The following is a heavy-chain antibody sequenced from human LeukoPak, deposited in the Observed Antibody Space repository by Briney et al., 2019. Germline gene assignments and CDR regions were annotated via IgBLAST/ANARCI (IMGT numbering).Heavy chain of an antibody. CDR1: GFTFSSYA. CDR2: ISSSGSTI. J-gene: IGHJ3*02. Sequence: GGSLRLSCAASGFTFSSYAMSWVRQAPGKGLEWVSAISSSGSTIYYADSVKGRFTNSRDNAKNSLYLQMNSLRAEDTAVYYCARQGSGYYDSSGYVGNAFDIWGQGTMVTVSS. V-gene: IGHV3-48*03. D-gene: IGHD3-22*01. CDR3: ARQGSGYYDSSGYVGNAFDI.